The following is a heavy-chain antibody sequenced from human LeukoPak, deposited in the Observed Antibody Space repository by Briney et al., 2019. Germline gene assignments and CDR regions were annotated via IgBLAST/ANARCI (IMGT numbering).Heavy chain of an antibody. CDR2: MHHSGNT. D-gene: IGHD5-12*01. J-gene: IGHJ5*02. Sequence: SETLSLTCAVYGGSSSVYNWRWIRQPPGKGLERIGEMHHSGNTNYNPSLKSRVTISVDTSKNQFSLKLSSVTAADTAVYYCASRVDIVATNWFDPWGQGTLVNVSS. CDR3: ASRVDIVATNWFDP. V-gene: IGHV4-34*01. CDR1: GGSSSVYN.